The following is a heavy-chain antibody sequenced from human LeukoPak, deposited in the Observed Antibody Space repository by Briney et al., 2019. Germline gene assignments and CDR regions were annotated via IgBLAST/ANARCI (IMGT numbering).Heavy chain of an antibody. CDR2: ISNIDTTT. CDR1: GFTFSSYE. CDR3: ARVEDDYGDYYFGMDV. V-gene: IGHV3-48*03. J-gene: IGHJ6*02. Sequence: PGGSLRLSCAASGFTFSSYEMNWVRQAPGKGLEWVSYISNIDTTTHYADSVKGRFTISRDNAQNSLYLQMSSLRAEDTAVYYCARVEDDYGDYYFGMDVWGQGTTVTVSS. D-gene: IGHD4-17*01.